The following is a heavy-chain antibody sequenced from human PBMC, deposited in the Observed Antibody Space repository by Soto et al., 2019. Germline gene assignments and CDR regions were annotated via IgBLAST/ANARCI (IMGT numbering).Heavy chain of an antibody. CDR2: VNGDGSST. CDR1: GFSLSKYW. J-gene: IGHJ5*02. Sequence: EVQLVESGGASVQPGGSLRLSCAASGFSLSKYWMHWVRQAPGKGLEWVSRVNGDGSSTTYADSVSGRFIITRDNAKHTVFLQMSSLRADETALYYCARGGSTDLYGLVDLWGQGTQVIVSA. V-gene: IGHV3-74*01. CDR3: ARGGSTDLYGLVDL. D-gene: IGHD3-16*01.